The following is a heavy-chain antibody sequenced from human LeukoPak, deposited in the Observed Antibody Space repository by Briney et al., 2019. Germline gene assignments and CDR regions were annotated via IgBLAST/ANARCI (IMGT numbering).Heavy chain of an antibody. CDR1: GFTFSIYW. J-gene: IGHJ4*02. D-gene: IGHD5-24*01. CDR3: ARGQMIDY. CDR2: INSDGSSS. V-gene: IGHV3-74*01. Sequence: GGSLRHSRAASGFTFSIYWMNWVRQAPGKGLVWVSHINSDGSSSNYADSVKGRFTISRDNAKNTLYMQMNSLRAEDTAVYFCARGQMIDYWGQGTLVTVSS.